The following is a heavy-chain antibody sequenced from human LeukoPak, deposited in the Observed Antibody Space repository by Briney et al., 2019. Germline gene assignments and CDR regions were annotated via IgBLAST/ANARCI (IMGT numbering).Heavy chain of an antibody. CDR3: ASLVVIAIPKGGYFDY. CDR2: IEQDGSEK. CDR1: GFTFSSYW. Sequence: PGGSLRLSCATSGFTFSSYWMSWVRQAPGKGLEWVANIEQDGSEKYYVDSVKGRFTISRDNAKNSLYLQMNSLRAEDTAVYYCASLVVIAIPKGGYFDYWGQGTLVTVSS. D-gene: IGHD2-21*01. J-gene: IGHJ4*02. V-gene: IGHV3-7*01.